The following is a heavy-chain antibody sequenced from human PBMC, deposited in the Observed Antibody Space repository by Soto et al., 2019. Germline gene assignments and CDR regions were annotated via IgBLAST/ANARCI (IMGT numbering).Heavy chain of an antibody. CDR2: IYYSGST. V-gene: IGHV4-30-4*01. Sequence: SETLSLTCTVSGGSISSGDYYWSWIRQPPGKGLEWIGYIYYSGSTYYNPSLKSRVTISVDTSKNQFSLKLSSVTAADTAVYYCARDTGINWFDPWGQGTLVTVSS. D-gene: IGHD2-21*01. CDR1: GGSISSGDYY. CDR3: ARDTGINWFDP. J-gene: IGHJ5*02.